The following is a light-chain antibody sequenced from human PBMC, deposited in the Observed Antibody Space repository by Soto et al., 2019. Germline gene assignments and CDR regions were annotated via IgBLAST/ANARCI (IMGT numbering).Light chain of an antibody. Sequence: EIVMTQSPATLSVSPGERATLSCRASQSVNSNLVWYQQKPGRAPRLLIYGASTRATGIPGRFSGSGYGTEFTLTISSLQSEDFAVYYCQQYNNWPWTFGQGTKVEIK. V-gene: IGKV3-15*01. J-gene: IGKJ1*01. CDR1: QSVNSN. CDR3: QQYNNWPWT. CDR2: GAS.